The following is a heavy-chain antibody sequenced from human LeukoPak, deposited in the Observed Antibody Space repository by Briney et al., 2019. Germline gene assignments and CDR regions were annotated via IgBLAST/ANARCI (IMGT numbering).Heavy chain of an antibody. V-gene: IGHV3-23*01. CDR1: GFTFSGYA. D-gene: IGHD4-23*01. Sequence: GGSLRLSCAASGFTFSGYAMSWVRQAPGKGLEWVSCLSGSGGNSYYADSVKGRFTISRDNSESTLYLQMNSLRAEDTAVYYCAKGLNYGDNSGTDQWGQGTLVTVSS. CDR2: LSGSGGNS. J-gene: IGHJ4*02. CDR3: AKGLNYGDNSGTDQ.